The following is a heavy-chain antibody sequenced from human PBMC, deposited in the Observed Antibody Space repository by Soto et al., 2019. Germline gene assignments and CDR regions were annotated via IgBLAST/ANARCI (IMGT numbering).Heavy chain of an antibody. D-gene: IGHD3-22*01. CDR1: GGSISSGGYY. CDR3: ARVSITMIVVTHCAFDI. Sequence: PSETLFLTCTVSGGSISSGGYYWSWIRQHPGKGLEWIGYIYYSGSTYYNPSLKSRVTISVDTSKNQFSLKLSSVTAADTAVYYCARVSITMIVVTHCAFDIWGQGTMVTVSS. V-gene: IGHV4-31*03. J-gene: IGHJ3*02. CDR2: IYYSGST.